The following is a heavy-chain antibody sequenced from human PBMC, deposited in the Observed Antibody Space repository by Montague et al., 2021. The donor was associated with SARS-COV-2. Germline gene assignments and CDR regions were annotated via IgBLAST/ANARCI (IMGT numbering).Heavy chain of an antibody. CDR1: GFTFGDYA. CDR3: AEDSYYDFWSGYSPGENWFDP. D-gene: IGHD3-3*01. V-gene: IGHV3-9*01. Sequence: SLRLSCAASGFTFGDYAMHWVRQAPGKGLEWVSGISWNSGSIGYXDSVKGRFTISRDNAKNSLYLQMNSLRAEDTALYYCAEDSYYDFWSGYSPGENWFDPWGQGTLVTVSS. CDR2: ISWNSGSI. J-gene: IGHJ5*02.